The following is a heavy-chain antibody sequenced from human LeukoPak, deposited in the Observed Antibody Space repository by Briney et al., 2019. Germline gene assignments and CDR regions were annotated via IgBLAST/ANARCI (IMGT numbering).Heavy chain of an antibody. V-gene: IGHV3-23*01. D-gene: IGHD3-10*01. CDR3: AKDATMVRGVTPDY. CDR1: GFSFSSYA. J-gene: IGHJ4*02. CDR2: ISGSGGST. Sequence: PGGPLRLSCAASGFSFSSYAMSWVRQAPGQGLEWVSAISGSGGSTYYADSVKGRFTISRDNSKNTLYLQMNSLRAEDTAVYYCAKDATMVRGVTPDYWGQGTLVNVSS.